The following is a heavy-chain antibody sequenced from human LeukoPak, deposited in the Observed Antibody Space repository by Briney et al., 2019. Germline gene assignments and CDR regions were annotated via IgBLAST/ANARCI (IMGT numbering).Heavy chain of an antibody. V-gene: IGHV3-33*01. CDR1: GSAFSNYG. CDR2: IWYDGSNK. CDR3: ASGESSGPGGDY. D-gene: IGHD3-22*01. Sequence: GRSLRLSCAASGSAFSNYGMHWVRQAPGKGLEWVAVIWYDGSNKYYTDSVKGRFTISRDNSKNTLYLQMNSLRAEDTAVYYCASGESSGPGGDYWGQGTLVTVSS. J-gene: IGHJ4*02.